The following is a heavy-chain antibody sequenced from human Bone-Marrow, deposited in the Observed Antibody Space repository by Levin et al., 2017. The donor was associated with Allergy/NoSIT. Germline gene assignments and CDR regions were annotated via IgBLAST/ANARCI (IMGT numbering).Heavy chain of an antibody. J-gene: IGHJ3*01. D-gene: IGHD1/OR15-1a*01. CDR2: ISYIGST. V-gene: IGHV4-31*03. Sequence: SETLSLTCTVSGGSISGGGYYWCWIRQHPGKGLEWIGCISYIGSTHYNPSLKSRVTISADTSDKQFSLKMSSVTAADAAVFYCPRGTFSGASDAFDVWGQGTIVTVSS. CDR3: PRGTFSGASDAFDV. CDR1: GGSISGGGYY.